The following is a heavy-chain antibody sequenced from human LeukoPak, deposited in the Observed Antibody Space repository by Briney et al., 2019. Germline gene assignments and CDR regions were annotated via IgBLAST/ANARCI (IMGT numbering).Heavy chain of an antibody. CDR3: ARVNINNWHSCDY. CDR2: IYHSGSP. J-gene: IGHJ4*02. Sequence: ASETLSLTCAVSGGSISSNNWWGWVRQPPGKGLEWIGEIYHSGSPNYNPSLKSRVTISVDKSRNHFSLNLSSVTAAGTAVYYCARVNINNWHSCDYWGQGTLVTVSS. V-gene: IGHV4-4*02. D-gene: IGHD1-1*01. CDR1: GGSISSNNW.